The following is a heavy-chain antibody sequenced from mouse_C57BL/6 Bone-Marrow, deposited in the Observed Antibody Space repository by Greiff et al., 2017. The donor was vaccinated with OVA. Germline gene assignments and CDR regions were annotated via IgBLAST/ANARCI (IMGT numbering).Heavy chain of an antibody. CDR3: ALRLWGFAY. J-gene: IGHJ3*01. V-gene: IGHV1-81*01. D-gene: IGHD1-1*02. CDR2: IYPRSGNT. Sequence: QVQLQQSGAELARPGASVKLSCKASGYTFTSYGISWVKQRTGQGLEWIGEIYPRSGNTYYNEKFKGKATLTADKSSSTAYMELRSLTSEDSAVYFCALRLWGFAYWGQGTLVTVSA. CDR1: GYTFTSYG.